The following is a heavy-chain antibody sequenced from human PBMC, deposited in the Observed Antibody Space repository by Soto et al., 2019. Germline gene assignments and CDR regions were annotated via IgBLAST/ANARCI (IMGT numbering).Heavy chain of an antibody. D-gene: IGHD6-6*01. Sequence: SETLSLTCAVYGGSFSGYYWSWIRQPPGKGLEWIGEINHSGSTNYNPSLKSRVTTSVDTSKNQFSLKLSSVTAADTAVYYCARSSSVTSYAFDIWGQGTMVTVSS. J-gene: IGHJ3*02. CDR1: GGSFSGYY. CDR2: INHSGST. V-gene: IGHV4-34*01. CDR3: ARSSSVTSYAFDI.